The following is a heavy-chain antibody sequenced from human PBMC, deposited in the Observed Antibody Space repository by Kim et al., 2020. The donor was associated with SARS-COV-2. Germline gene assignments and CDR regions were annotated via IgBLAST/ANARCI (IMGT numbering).Heavy chain of an antibody. V-gene: IGHV4-59*13. D-gene: IGHD3-22*01. CDR2: IYYSGST. J-gene: IGHJ3*02. CDR3: ARVPNSSGYLYAFDI. CDR1: GGSISSYY. Sequence: SETLSLTCTVSGGSISSYYWCWIRQPPGKGLEWIGYIYYSGSTNYNPSLKSRVTISVDTSKNQFSLKLSSVTAADTAVYYCARVPNSSGYLYAFDIWGQGTMVTVSS.